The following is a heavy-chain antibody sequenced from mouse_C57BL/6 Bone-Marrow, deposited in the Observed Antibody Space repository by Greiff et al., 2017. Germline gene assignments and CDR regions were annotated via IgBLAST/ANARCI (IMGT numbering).Heavy chain of an antibody. CDR1: GYTFTSYW. CDR2: IHPNSGST. Sequence: VQLQQPGAELVKPGASVKLSCKASGYTFTSYWMHWVKQRPGQGLEWIGMIHPNSGSTNYNEKVKSKATLTVDKSSSTAYMQLSSLTSEDSAVYYCARYSNFYYAMDYWGQGTSVTVSS. J-gene: IGHJ4*01. D-gene: IGHD2-5*01. V-gene: IGHV1-64*01. CDR3: ARYSNFYYAMDY.